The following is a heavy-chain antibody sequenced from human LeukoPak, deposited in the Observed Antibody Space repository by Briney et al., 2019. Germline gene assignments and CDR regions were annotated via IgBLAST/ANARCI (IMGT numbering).Heavy chain of an antibody. CDR1: GFTFSSYW. Sequence: PGGSLRLSCAASGFTFSSYWMSWVRQAPDKGLEWVAVISYDGSSKYYADSVKGRFTLSRDNAKNSLYLQMNSLRTEDMALYYCAKDKGAYYDILTGEGYMDVWGKGTTVTVSS. D-gene: IGHD3-9*01. CDR3: AKDKGAYYDILTGEGYMDV. V-gene: IGHV3-30*18. CDR2: ISYDGSSK. J-gene: IGHJ6*03.